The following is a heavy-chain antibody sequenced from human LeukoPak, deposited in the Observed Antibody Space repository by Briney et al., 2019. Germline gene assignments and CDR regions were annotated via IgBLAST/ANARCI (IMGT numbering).Heavy chain of an antibody. V-gene: IGHV1-18*01. CDR2: TSAYNGET. Sequence: ASVKVSCKASGYTFAAYGISWVRQAPGQGLEWMGWTSAYNGETNYAEKLQGRGTMTTDTSTSTAYMELRSLRSDDTAVYYCARYSGPAYFDYWGQGTLVTVSS. J-gene: IGHJ4*02. CDR1: GYTFAAYG. CDR3: ARYSGPAYFDY. D-gene: IGHD2-21*01.